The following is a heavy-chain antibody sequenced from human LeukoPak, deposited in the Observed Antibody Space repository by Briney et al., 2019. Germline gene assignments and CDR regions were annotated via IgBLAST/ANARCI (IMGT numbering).Heavy chain of an antibody. CDR3: ARTRGSTNWKNGMDV. J-gene: IGHJ6*02. V-gene: IGHV4-39*07. D-gene: IGHD2-2*01. Sequence: SETLSLTCTVSGGSISSSSYYWGWIRQPPGKGLEWIGSIYYSGSTYYNPSLKSRVTISVDTSKNQFSLKLSSVTAADTAVYYCARTRGSTNWKNGMDVWGQGTTVTVSS. CDR1: GGSISSSSYY. CDR2: IYYSGST.